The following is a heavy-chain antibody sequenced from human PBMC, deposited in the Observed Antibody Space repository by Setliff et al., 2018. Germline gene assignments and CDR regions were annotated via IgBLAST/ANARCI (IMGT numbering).Heavy chain of an antibody. CDR3: AGWFGELYGFDP. CDR2: IYYSGST. J-gene: IGHJ5*02. CDR1: GGSISSYY. V-gene: IGHV4-59*08. D-gene: IGHD3-10*01. Sequence: SETLSLTCTVSGGSISSYYWSWIRQPPGKGLEWIGYIYYSGSTYYNPSLKSRVTISVDTSKNQFSLKLSSVTAADTAVYYCAGWFGELYGFDPWGQGTLVTVSS.